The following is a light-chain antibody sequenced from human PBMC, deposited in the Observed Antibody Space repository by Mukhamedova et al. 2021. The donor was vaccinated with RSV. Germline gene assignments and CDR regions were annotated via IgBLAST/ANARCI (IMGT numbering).Light chain of an antibody. V-gene: IGKV1-39*01. CDR3: LQSYAASWA. Sequence: RVTITCRTSQNIATFLNWYQQRPGKAPKLLIYGASNLQSGVPSRFSGSGFGTDFTLTIDSLQSEDFAVYYCLQSYAASWAFGQGT. CDR2: GAS. J-gene: IGKJ1*01. CDR1: QNIATF.